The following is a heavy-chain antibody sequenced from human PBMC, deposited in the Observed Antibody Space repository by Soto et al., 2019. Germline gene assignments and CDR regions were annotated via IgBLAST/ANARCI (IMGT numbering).Heavy chain of an antibody. V-gene: IGHV3-49*03. J-gene: IGHJ3*02. CDR2: IRSKAYGGTT. CDR1: GFTFGDYA. Sequence: EVQLVESGGGLVQPGRSLRLSCTASGFTFGDYAMSWFRQAPGKGLEWVGFIRSKAYGGTTEYAASVKGRFTISRDDSKIIAYLQMNSLKTEDTAVYYCTRDPPVVAASQRAFAIWGQGTMVTVSS. D-gene: IGHD2-15*01. CDR3: TRDPPVVAASQRAFAI.